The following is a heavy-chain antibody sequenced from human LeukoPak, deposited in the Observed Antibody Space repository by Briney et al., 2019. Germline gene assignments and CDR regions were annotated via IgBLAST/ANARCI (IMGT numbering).Heavy chain of an antibody. V-gene: IGHV4-31*03. CDR2: IYYSGNT. Sequence: SETLSLTCTVSGGSFSSGGYYWSWIRQHPGKGLEWIGYIYYSGNTYYNPSLKSRVTISVDTSKNQFSLKLSSVTAADTAVYYCARGPLSSWGRGTGLSFDYWGQGTLVTVSS. J-gene: IGHJ4*02. CDR3: ARGPLSSWGRGTGLSFDY. D-gene: IGHD3/OR15-3a*01. CDR1: GGSFSSGGYY.